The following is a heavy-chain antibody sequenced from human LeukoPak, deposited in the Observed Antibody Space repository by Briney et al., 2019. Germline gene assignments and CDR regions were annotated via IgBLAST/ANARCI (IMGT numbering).Heavy chain of an antibody. J-gene: IGHJ4*02. CDR1: GYSISSGYY. CDR3: ARWREYCSSTSCYGSASDY. Sequence: SETLSLTYTVSGYSISSGYYWAWIRQPPGKELERIGGIEHSGSTYYNPSLKSRVTISVATSKTKSSLKLSSVTAADTAVYYCARWREYCSSTSCYGSASDYWGQGTLVTVSS. V-gene: IGHV4-38-2*02. CDR2: IEHSGST. D-gene: IGHD2-2*01.